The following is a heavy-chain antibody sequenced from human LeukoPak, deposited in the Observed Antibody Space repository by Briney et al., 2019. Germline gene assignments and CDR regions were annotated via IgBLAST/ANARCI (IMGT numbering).Heavy chain of an antibody. Sequence: GGSLRLSCAASGFTFSRYAMHWVRQAPGKGLEWVAVTSFDGSYKDYADSVKGRFSISRDNSKNTLYLQMNSLTPEDTAVYYCARGARKGDDYGGFFDYWGQGTLVTVSS. J-gene: IGHJ4*02. CDR3: ARGARKGDDYGGFFDY. CDR2: TSFDGSYK. D-gene: IGHD4-23*01. CDR1: GFTFSRYA. V-gene: IGHV3-30*04.